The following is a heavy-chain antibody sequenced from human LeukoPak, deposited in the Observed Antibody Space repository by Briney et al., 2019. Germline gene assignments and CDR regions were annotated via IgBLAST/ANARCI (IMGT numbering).Heavy chain of an antibody. CDR3: ARVKDSTIDY. V-gene: IGHV3-21*06. J-gene: IGHJ4*02. CDR1: GFTFSSYS. Sequence: GGSLRLSCAASGFTFSSYSMNWVRQAPGKGLEWVSAISSSSSYIFYADSVKGRFTISRDNAKNSLYLQMSSLRADDTAVYYCARVKDSTIDYWGQGTLVTVSS. D-gene: IGHD5-18*01. CDR2: ISSSSSYI.